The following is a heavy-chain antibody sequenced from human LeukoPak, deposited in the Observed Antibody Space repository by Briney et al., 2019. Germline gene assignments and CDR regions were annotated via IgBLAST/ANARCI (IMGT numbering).Heavy chain of an antibody. V-gene: IGHV4-59*08. CDR2: IYYSGST. CDR1: GASISVNY. D-gene: IGHD3/OR15-3a*01. CDR3: ARLGGDWEFDY. J-gene: IGHJ4*02. Sequence: SESLSLTCIVSGASISVNYWSWVRQPPGKGLEWIGSIYYSGSTNYTPSLKSRVTISGDKSKNPFSLRLSCVTAADTAVYYCARLGGDWEFDYWCQGPRVIVSS.